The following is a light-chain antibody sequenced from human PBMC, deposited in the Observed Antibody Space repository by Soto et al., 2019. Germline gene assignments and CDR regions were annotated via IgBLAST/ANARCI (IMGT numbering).Light chain of an antibody. V-gene: IGLV2-14*01. CDR2: EVS. CDR1: SSDVGGYNY. Sequence: QSVLTQPASVSGSPGQSIIISCTGTSSDVGGYNYVSWYQQHPGKAPKLMIYEVSNRPSGVSNRFSGSKSGNTASLTISGLQAEDEADYYCNSYTSSSTYVFGTGTKLTVL. CDR3: NSYTSSSTYV. J-gene: IGLJ1*01.